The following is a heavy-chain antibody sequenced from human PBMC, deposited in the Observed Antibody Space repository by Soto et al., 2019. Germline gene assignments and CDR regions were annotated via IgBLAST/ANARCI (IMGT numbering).Heavy chain of an antibody. J-gene: IGHJ6*02. D-gene: IGHD7-27*01. CDR1: GFTFNKYW. CDR3: ALGRTGLDV. V-gene: IGHV3-7*01. Sequence: EVQLVESGGGLVQPGGSLRLSCAASGFTFNKYWMTWVRQAPGKGLEWVANIQQVGSEKYYVDSVKGRFTISRDNADNSRYLQMTGLRAEDTAVYYCALGRTGLDVWGQGTTVTVSS. CDR2: IQQVGSEK.